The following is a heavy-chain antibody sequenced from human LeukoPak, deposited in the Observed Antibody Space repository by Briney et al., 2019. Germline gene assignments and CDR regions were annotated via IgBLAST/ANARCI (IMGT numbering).Heavy chain of an antibody. J-gene: IGHJ4*02. Sequence: PGGSLRLSCAASGFTFSSYDMHWVRHATGRGLEWVSAIGTAGDTYYPGSVKGRFTISRENAKNSLYLQMNSLRAGDTAVYYCARNNDYGDFDYWGQGTLVTVSS. CDR1: GFTFSSYD. V-gene: IGHV3-13*01. CDR3: ARNNDYGDFDY. D-gene: IGHD4-17*01. CDR2: IGTAGDT.